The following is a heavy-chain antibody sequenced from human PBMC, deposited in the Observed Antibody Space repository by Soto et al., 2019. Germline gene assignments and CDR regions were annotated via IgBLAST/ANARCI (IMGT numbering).Heavy chain of an antibody. D-gene: IGHD4-4*01. J-gene: IGHJ6*02. Sequence: GASVKVSCKASGGTFSSYAISWVRQAPGQGLEWMGGIIPIFGTANYAQKFQGRVTITADESTSTAYMELSSLRSEDTAVYYCARVSGYSNYDYYYYYGMDVWGQGXTVTVYS. CDR1: GGTFSSYA. CDR2: IIPIFGTA. V-gene: IGHV1-69*13. CDR3: ARVSGYSNYDYYYYYGMDV.